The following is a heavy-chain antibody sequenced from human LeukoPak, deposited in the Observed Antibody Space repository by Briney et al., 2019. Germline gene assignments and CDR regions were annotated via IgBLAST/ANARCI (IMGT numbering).Heavy chain of an antibody. V-gene: IGHV4-59*08. Sequence: PSETLSLTCTVSGASMSGYYWSWIRQPPGKGLEYIGHTNDSGNTKYNPSLKSRVIISVDTSKNQFSLKLSSVTAADTAVYYCARRGDSGFFYAMDVWGQGTTVTVSS. CDR3: ARRGDSGFFYAMDV. CDR1: GASMSGYY. CDR2: TNDSGNT. J-gene: IGHJ6*01. D-gene: IGHD2-21*01.